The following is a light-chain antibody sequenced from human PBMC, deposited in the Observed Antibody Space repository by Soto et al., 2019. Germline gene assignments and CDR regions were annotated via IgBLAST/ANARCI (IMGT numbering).Light chain of an antibody. J-gene: IGLJ2*01. CDR3: SSYSTSSSLV. CDR1: STDIGAFNY. CDR2: DVL. V-gene: IGLV2-14*03. Sequence: QSALTQPASVSGSPGQSITISCAGTSTDIGAFNYVSWYQHHPGKAPKLLIFDVLDRPSGVSTRFSASKSANTASLTISGLQADDEADYYCSSYSTSSSLVFGGGTKLTVL.